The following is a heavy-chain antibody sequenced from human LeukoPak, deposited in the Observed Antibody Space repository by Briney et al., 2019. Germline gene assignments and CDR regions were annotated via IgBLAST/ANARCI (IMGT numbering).Heavy chain of an antibody. D-gene: IGHD3-22*01. J-gene: IGHJ4*02. Sequence: PGGSLRLSCAASGFTFSSYSMNWVRQAPGKGLEWVSSISSSSSYIYYADSVKSRFTISRDNAKNSLYLQMNSLRAEDTAVYYCARDFYHDSSGSSFDYWGQGTLVTVSS. CDR1: GFTFSSYS. CDR3: ARDFYHDSSGSSFDY. V-gene: IGHV3-21*01. CDR2: ISSSSSYI.